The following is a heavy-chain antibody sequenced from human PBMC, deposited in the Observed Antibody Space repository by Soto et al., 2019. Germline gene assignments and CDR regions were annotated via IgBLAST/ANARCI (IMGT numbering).Heavy chain of an antibody. CDR3: AKDRTFGPPLVRFDS. CDR2: ISGNGGST. D-gene: IGHD6-6*01. Sequence: EVQLLESGGGLVQPGGSMRLSCGASGFTFSVYAMTWVRQAPGKGLEWVSAISGNGGSTYYADSVKGRFTISRDNSTSTLHLQMNSLRVEDTAVYYCAKDRTFGPPLVRFDSWRQGTLVTVSS. V-gene: IGHV3-23*01. J-gene: IGHJ4*02. CDR1: GFTFSVYA.